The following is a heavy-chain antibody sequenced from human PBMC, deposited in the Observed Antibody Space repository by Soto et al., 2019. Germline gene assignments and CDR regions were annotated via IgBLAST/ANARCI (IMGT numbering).Heavy chain of an antibody. CDR3: VIVDGGRSYYYYYGMEV. V-gene: IGHV4-4*02. D-gene: IGHD6-19*01. J-gene: IGHJ6*02. Sequence: PSETLSLTCAVSGGSISSSNWWSWVRQTPGKGLEWIGEIYHSGSTNYNPSLKSRVTISVDKSKNQFSLKLSSVTAADTAAYYCVIVDGGRSYYYYYGMEVWGQGTTVT. CDR1: GGSISSSNW. CDR2: IYHSGST.